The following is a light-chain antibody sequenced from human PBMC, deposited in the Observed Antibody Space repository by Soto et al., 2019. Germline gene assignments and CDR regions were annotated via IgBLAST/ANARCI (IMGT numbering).Light chain of an antibody. J-gene: IGKJ1*01. CDR2: RVS. CDR3: MQGTHFPPWT. Sequence: DVVMTQSPLSLSVTLGQPASISCRSSQSLVYSDGNTYLHWFRQRPGQPPRRLIHRVSNRDSGVPARLSGRGSGTDFTLKISRVEAEDVGVYSCMQGTHFPPWTFGQGTKVEI. CDR1: QSLVYSDGNTY. V-gene: IGKV2-30*01.